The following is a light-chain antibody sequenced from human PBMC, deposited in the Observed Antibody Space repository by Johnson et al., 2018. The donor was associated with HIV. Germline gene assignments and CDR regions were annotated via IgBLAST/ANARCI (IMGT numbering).Light chain of an antibody. J-gene: IGLJ1*01. CDR3: GTWDSSLSAYV. V-gene: IGLV1-51*02. CDR1: NSNIGNNY. Sequence: HSVLTQPPSVSAAPGQKVTISCSGSNSNIGNNYVSWYQHLPGTAPKLLIYENNKRPSGIRDRFSGSKSGTSATLGITGLQTGDEADYYCGTWDSSLSAYVIGTGTKVTVL. CDR2: ENN.